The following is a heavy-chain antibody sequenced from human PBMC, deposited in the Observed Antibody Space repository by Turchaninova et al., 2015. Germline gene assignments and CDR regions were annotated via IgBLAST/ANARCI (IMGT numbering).Heavy chain of an antibody. CDR3: ARQTSPAGWHSFDY. Sequence: QVQLQESGPGLVKTSETLSLTCTVSGVSVDSLSRGWSRPPPGEGLQWIGYISYGGTTMYNSSLKSRLTMSLDTSKNQFSLKLESVTAADTAVYYCARQTSPAGWHSFDYWGQGTLITVSS. J-gene: IGHJ4*02. V-gene: IGHV4-59*08. CDR2: ISYGGTT. D-gene: IGHD6-19*01. CDR1: GVSVDSLS.